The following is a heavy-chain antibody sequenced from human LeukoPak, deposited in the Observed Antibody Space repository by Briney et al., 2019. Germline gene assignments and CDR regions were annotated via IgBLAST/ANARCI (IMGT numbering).Heavy chain of an antibody. Sequence: GGSLRLPCAASGFTVSSNYMSWVRQAPGKGLEWVSVIYSGGSTYYADSVKGRFTISRDNSKNTLYLQMNSLRAEDTAVYYCARERVYSSSWYTGNWFDPWGQGTLVTVSS. CDR1: GFTVSSNY. CDR2: IYSGGST. V-gene: IGHV3-53*01. J-gene: IGHJ5*02. CDR3: ARERVYSSSWYTGNWFDP. D-gene: IGHD6-13*01.